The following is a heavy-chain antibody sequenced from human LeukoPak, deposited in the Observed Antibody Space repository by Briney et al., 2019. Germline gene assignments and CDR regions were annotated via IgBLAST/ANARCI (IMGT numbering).Heavy chain of an antibody. CDR1: GFTFSSYS. CDR3: AASPPGGPFDY. Sequence: GEFLRLSCAASGFTFSSYSVNWVRQAPGKGLEWVSIISRDSRTIIYADSVKGRFTISRDNARNSLYLQMNSLRAEDTAVYFCAASPPGGPFDYWGQGALVSVSS. CDR2: ISRDSRTI. J-gene: IGHJ4*02. D-gene: IGHD3-16*01. V-gene: IGHV3-21*01.